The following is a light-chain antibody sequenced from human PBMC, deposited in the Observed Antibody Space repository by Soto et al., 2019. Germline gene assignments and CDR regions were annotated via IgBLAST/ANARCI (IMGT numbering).Light chain of an antibody. CDR2: DAS. J-gene: IGKJ5*01. V-gene: IGKV3-11*01. CDR1: QSVGSY. Sequence: EIVLTQSPATLSLSPGERATLSCRASQSVGSYLAWYQHRPGQAPRLLIYDASNRATGISARFSGSGFGTDFTLTISSLEPEDFAVYYCQQRGDWPPITFGQGTRLEIK. CDR3: QQRGDWPPIT.